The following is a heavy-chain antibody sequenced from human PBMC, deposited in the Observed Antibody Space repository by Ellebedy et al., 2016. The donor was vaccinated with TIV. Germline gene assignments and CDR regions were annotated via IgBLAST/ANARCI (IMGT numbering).Heavy chain of an antibody. D-gene: IGHD3-22*01. J-gene: IGHJ3*02. CDR1: GYSFTTYW. V-gene: IGHV5-51*01. CDR3: ALSGFSMRVGALDASDI. CDR2: IYPGDSDT. Sequence: GESLKISCKGSGYSFTTYWIGWVRQMPGKGLEWMGIIYPGDSDTTYIPSFQGQVTMSADKSITPAYLQWSGLKASDTAMDYCALSGFSMRVGALDASDIWGQGTMVTVAS.